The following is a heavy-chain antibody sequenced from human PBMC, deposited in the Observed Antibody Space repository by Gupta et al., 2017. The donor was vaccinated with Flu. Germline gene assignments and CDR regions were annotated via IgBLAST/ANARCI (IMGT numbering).Heavy chain of an antibody. D-gene: IGHD1-26*01. Sequence: TWIRQPPGKGLEWIGEIDHSGSTNYNPSLESRVTISVDTSKNQFSLKLNSVTAADTAVYYCARASGSYSSGGWYFDRWGRGTLVTVSS. J-gene: IGHJ2*01. V-gene: IGHV4-34*01. CDR3: ARASGSYSSGGWYFDR. CDR2: IDHSGST.